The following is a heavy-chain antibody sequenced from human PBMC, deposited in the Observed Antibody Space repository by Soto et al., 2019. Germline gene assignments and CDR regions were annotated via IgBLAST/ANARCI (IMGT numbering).Heavy chain of an antibody. V-gene: IGHV1-8*01. Sequence: ASVKVSCKASGYSFSDYDINWVLQATGQGPEWMGWMNPNSGNTGYAQKFQGRVTMTRNTSINTAYMELSSLGSEDTAVYYCARDNRYNWNDEGWFDPWGQGTLVTVSS. CDR2: MNPNSGNT. CDR3: ARDNRYNWNDEGWFDP. D-gene: IGHD1-20*01. CDR1: GYSFSDYD. J-gene: IGHJ5*02.